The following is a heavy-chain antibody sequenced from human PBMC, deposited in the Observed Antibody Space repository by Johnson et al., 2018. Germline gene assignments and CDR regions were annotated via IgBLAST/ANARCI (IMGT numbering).Heavy chain of an antibody. V-gene: IGHV4-34*01. D-gene: IGHD3-22*01. Sequence: QVQLQQWGAGLLKPSETLSLTCAVYGGSFSGYYWSWIRQPPGKGLEWIGEINHSGSTNYNPSLKSRVTISVDTSKNQFSLKLSSVTAADTAVYYCARGGYYDSSGSYPDAFDIWGQGTMVTVSS. CDR1: GGSFSGYY. J-gene: IGHJ3*02. CDR3: ARGGYYDSSGSYPDAFDI. CDR2: INHSGST.